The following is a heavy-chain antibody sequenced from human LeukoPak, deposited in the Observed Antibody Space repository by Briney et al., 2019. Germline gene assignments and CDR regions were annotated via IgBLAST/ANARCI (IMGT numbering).Heavy chain of an antibody. Sequence: ASVKVSCKASGYTFTSYAMHWVRQAPGQRLEWMGWINAGNGNTKYSQKFQGRVTITRDTSASTAYMELSSLRSEDTAVYYCARAGLVQLWLAPLGFDYWGQGTLVTVSS. CDR3: ARAGLVQLWLAPLGFDY. V-gene: IGHV1-3*01. D-gene: IGHD5-18*01. CDR2: INAGNGNT. J-gene: IGHJ4*02. CDR1: GYTFTSYA.